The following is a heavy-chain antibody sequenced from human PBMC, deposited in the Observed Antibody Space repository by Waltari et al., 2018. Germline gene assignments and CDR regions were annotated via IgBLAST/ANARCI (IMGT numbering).Heavy chain of an antibody. CDR1: GLTVNGTY. Sequence: EGQLVESGGGLVKPGGSLRLSCAAYGLTVNGTYMNWVRQAPGKGLEWVSTIYSSATTFYADSVKGRFTISRDNSKNLLFLQMDDLRVNDTAVYYCARGGQIVRPRPLDLWGPGTLVTVSS. CDR2: IYSSATT. V-gene: IGHV3-66*01. D-gene: IGHD6-6*01. CDR3: ARGGQIVRPRPLDL. J-gene: IGHJ3*01.